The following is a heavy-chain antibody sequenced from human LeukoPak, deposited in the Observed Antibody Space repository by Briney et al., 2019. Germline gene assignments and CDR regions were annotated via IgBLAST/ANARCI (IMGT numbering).Heavy chain of an antibody. CDR1: GFTFSDYY. Sequence: GGSLRLSCAASGFTFSDYYMSWIRQAPGKGLVWVSRISPDDKSTSYADSVKGRFTISRDDAKKALYLQMNSLRAEDTAVYYCLTLLETTIDAFDIWGQGTMVTVSS. CDR3: LTLLETTIDAFDI. D-gene: IGHD1-1*01. V-gene: IGHV3-74*01. J-gene: IGHJ3*02. CDR2: ISPDDKST.